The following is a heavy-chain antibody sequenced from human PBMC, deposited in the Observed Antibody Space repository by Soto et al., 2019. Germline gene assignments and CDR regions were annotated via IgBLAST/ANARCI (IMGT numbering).Heavy chain of an antibody. D-gene: IGHD2-15*01. CDR3: ARLDVWHPDIDYGMDV. CDR2: IDPSDSYT. J-gene: IGHJ6*02. V-gene: IGHV5-10-1*01. CDR1: GYSFTSYW. Sequence: PGESLKISCKGSGYSFTSYWISWVRQMPGKGLEWMGRIDPSDSYTNYSPSFQGHVTISADKSISTAYLQWSSLKASDTAMYYCARLDVWHPDIDYGMDVWGPGTTVTVSS.